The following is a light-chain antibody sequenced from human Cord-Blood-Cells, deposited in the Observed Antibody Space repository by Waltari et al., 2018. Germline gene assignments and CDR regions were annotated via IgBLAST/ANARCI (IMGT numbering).Light chain of an antibody. CDR1: SRDVGGYKY. J-gene: IGLJ3*02. Sequence: QSALTQPRSVSGSPGQSVTIPCTGTSRDVGGYKYVSWYQQHPGKAPKLMIYDVSKRPSGVPDRFSGSKSGNTASLTISGLQAEDEADYYCCSYAGSYTLVFGGGTKLTVL. CDR3: CSYAGSYTLV. V-gene: IGLV2-11*01. CDR2: DVS.